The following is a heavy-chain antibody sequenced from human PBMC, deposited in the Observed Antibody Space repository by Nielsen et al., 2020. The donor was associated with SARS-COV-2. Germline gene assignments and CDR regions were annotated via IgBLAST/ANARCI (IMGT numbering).Heavy chain of an antibody. V-gene: IGHV3-30-3*01. Sequence: VRQAPGKGLEWVAVISYDGSNKYYADSVKGRFTISRDNSKNTLYLQMNSLRAEDTAVYYCARAGVVVVPAAIQYYYYYMDVWGKGTTVTVSS. CDR2: ISYDGSNK. CDR3: ARAGVVVVPAAIQYYYYYMDV. D-gene: IGHD2-2*02. J-gene: IGHJ6*03.